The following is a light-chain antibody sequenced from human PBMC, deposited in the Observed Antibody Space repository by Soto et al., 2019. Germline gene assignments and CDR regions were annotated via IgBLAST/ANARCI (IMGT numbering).Light chain of an antibody. CDR2: STN. CDR1: SGPVSTSHY. V-gene: IGLV8-61*01. CDR3: VLYMGGGIQV. J-gene: IGLJ2*01. Sequence: QTVVTQEPSFSVSPGGTVTLTCGLSSGPVSTSHYPSWYQQTPGQAPRALIYSTNTLSSGVPNRFSGSILGDKAALTITGAQADDESDYYCVLYMGGGIQVFGGGTQLTVL.